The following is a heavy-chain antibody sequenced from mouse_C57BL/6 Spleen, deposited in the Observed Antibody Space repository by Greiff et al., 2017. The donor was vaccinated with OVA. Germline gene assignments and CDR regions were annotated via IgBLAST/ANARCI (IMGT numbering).Heavy chain of an antibody. Sequence: VQLQQSGPELVKPGASVKISCKASGYTFTDYYMNWVKQSHGKSLEWIGDINPNNGGTSYNQKFKGKATLTVDKSSSTAYMELRSLTSEDSAVYYCARTSYYYGSFYYFDYWGQGTTLTVSS. CDR2: INPNNGGT. CDR3: ARTSYYYGSFYYFDY. J-gene: IGHJ2*01. D-gene: IGHD1-1*01. CDR1: GYTFTDYY. V-gene: IGHV1-26*01.